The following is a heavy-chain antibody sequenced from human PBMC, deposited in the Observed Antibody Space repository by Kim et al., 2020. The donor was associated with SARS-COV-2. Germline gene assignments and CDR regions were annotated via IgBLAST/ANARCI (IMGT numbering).Heavy chain of an antibody. V-gene: IGHV4-59*01. J-gene: IGHJ4*02. CDR3: ARGGDSGYDYYFDY. CDR1: GGSISSYY. Sequence: SETLSLTCTVSGGSISSYYWSWIRQPPGKGLEWIGYIYYSGSTNYNPSLKSRVTISVDTSKNQFSLKLSSVTAADTAVYYCARGGDSGYDYYFDYWGQGTLVTVSS. CDR2: IYYSGST. D-gene: IGHD5-12*01.